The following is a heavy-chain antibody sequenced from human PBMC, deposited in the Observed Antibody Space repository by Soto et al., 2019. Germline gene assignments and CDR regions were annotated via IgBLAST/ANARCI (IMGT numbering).Heavy chain of an antibody. D-gene: IGHD5-12*01. CDR3: ARDYSGYDPALNRFDP. CDR1: GDIFDNYA. J-gene: IGHJ5*02. CDR2: ISPVIGTI. V-gene: IGHV1-69*06. Sequence: SVKVSCKASGDIFDNYAISWVRQAPGQGLEWLGGISPVIGTIHYAQIFQGRLTITADRSTMTTYMELSGLKSEDTAIYFCARDYSGYDPALNRFDPWGQGTLVTVS.